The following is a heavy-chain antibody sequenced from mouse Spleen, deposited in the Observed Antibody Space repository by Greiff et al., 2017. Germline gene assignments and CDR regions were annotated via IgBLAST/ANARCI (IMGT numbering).Heavy chain of an antibody. J-gene: IGHJ4*01. V-gene: IGHV5-9*04. CDR1: GFTFSSYT. CDR2: ISSGGGNT. CDR3: ARQGDYYDGSYGDYAMDY. D-gene: IGHD1-1*01. Sequence: EVNLVESGGGLVKPGGSLKLSCAASGFTFSSYTMSWVRQTPAKRLEWVATISSGGGNTYYPDSVKGRFTISRDNARNTLYLQMSSLRSEDTAMYYCARQGDYYDGSYGDYAMDYWGQGTSVTVSS.